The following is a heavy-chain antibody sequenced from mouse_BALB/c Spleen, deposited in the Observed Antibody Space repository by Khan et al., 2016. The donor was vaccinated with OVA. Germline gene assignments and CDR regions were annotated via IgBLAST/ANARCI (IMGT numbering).Heavy chain of an antibody. V-gene: IGHV3-1*02. CDR3: APYGNFCAY. D-gene: IGHD2-1*01. J-gene: IGHJ3*01. CDR2: IRYSGST. CDR1: GYSITSDYS. Sequence: EVQLQESGPDLVKPSQSLSLTCTVTGYSITSDYSWHWIRQFPGNKLEWMGYIRYSGSTNYNPSLKSRISITRDTSKNQFFLQLNSVTTEDTATYYCAPYGNFCAYWGQGTLVTVSA.